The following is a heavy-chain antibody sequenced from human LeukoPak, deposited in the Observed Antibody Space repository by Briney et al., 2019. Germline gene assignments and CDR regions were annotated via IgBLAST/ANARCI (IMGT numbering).Heavy chain of an antibody. CDR1: GFTFSSYA. D-gene: IGHD5-18*01. CDR3: ASPCGYSYGPTDY. V-gene: IGHV3-23*01. CDR2: ISGSGGST. Sequence: GGSLRLSCAASGFTFSSYAMSWVRQAPGKGLEWVSAISGSGGSTYYADVVKGRFTISRDNSKNTLYLQMNSLRAEDTAVYYCASPCGYSYGPTDYCGQGTLVTVSS. J-gene: IGHJ4*02.